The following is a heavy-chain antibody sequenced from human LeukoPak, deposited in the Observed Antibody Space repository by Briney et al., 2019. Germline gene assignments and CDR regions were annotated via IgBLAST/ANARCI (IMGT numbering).Heavy chain of an antibody. Sequence: GGSLRLSCSASGFTFSYYIMHWVPQAPGRGLETVSAITGNGGIPYYGDSVKGRFTIYRDNSKNTLYLQMRTLRTEHTAMYYCARRDDKSAYDYWGQGTLVTVSS. CDR1: GFTFSYYI. J-gene: IGHJ4*02. CDR3: ARRDDKSAYDY. CDR2: ITGNGGIP. V-gene: IGHV3-64D*09. D-gene: IGHD5-24*01.